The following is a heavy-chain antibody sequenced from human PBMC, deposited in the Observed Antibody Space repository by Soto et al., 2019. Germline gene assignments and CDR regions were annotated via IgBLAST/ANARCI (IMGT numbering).Heavy chain of an antibody. CDR2: IIPILGIA. CDR1: GGTFSSYT. CDR3: ARVYGDFLDAFDI. Sequence: QVQLVQSGAEVKQPGSSVKVSCKASGGTFSSYTISWVRQAPGQGLEWMGRIIPILGIANYAQKFQGRVTITADKSTSTAYMELSSLRSEDTAVYYCARVYGDFLDAFDIWGQGTMVTVSS. D-gene: IGHD4-17*01. J-gene: IGHJ3*02. V-gene: IGHV1-69*02.